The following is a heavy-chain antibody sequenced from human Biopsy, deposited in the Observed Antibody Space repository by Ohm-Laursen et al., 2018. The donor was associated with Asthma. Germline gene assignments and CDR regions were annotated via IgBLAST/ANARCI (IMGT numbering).Heavy chain of an antibody. CDR2: INYRGDT. V-gene: IGHV4-34*01. J-gene: IGHJ1*01. Sequence: SETLSLTYAISGGSFTHYFWMWIRQPPGKGLEWIREINYRGDTNYNPSLESRVSISVDTSTYHFSLRLNSVTAADTAVYYCVRGEEVAGTYFKDWDQGTLVTVSS. CDR3: VRGEEVAGTYFKD. CDR1: GGSFTHYF. D-gene: IGHD6-19*01.